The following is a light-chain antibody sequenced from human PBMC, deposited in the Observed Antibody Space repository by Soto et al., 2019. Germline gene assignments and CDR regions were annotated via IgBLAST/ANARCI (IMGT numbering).Light chain of an antibody. CDR3: SSYGGRYNYV. V-gene: IGLV2-8*01. Sequence: QSALTQPPSAAGSPGQSVTISCTGTSTDVGGYNYVSWYQQYPGKAPKLMIYEVSKRPSGVPDRFSGSKSGNTASLTVSGLQAQDEAHYYCSSYGGRYNYVLGHGTKVT. J-gene: IGLJ1*01. CDR1: STDVGGYNY. CDR2: EVS.